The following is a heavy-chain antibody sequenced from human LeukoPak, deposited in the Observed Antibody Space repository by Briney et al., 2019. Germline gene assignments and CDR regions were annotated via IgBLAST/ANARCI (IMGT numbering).Heavy chain of an antibody. D-gene: IGHD3-22*01. CDR3: ARAARFGDSSGYRDAFDI. J-gene: IGHJ3*02. V-gene: IGHV3-30*04. CDR2: ISYDGSNK. CDR1: GFTFSSYA. Sequence: GGSLRLSCAASGFTFSSYAMHWVRQAPGEGLEWVAVISYDGSNKYYADSVKGRFTISRDNSKNTLYLQMNSLRAEDTAVYYCARAARFGDSSGYRDAFDIWGQGTMVTVSS.